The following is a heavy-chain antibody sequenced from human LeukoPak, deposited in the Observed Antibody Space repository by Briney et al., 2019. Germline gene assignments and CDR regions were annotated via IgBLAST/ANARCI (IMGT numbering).Heavy chain of an antibody. CDR1: PASINGYY. CDR3: ARARVGYCNSSSCYAIPFDY. J-gene: IGHJ4*02. Sequence: PSETLSLTCTVSPASINGYYWSWIRQPPGKGPEWIGYIYSSGSTKYNPSLKSRVTISVDTSKNKFSLKLSSVTAAYTAFYYCARARVGYCNSSSCYAIPFDYWGQGTLVTVSS. D-gene: IGHD2-2*01. V-gene: IGHV4-59*01. CDR2: IYSSGST.